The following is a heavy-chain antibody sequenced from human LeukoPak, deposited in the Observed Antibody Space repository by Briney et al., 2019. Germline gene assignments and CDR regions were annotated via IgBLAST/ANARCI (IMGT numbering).Heavy chain of an antibody. CDR3: VREYGDYQAPFDY. V-gene: IGHV3-7*05. D-gene: IGHD4-17*01. J-gene: IGHJ4*02. Sequence: GGSLRLSCAASGFSLDTYWMSWVRQAPGKGLEGVANIKQDGSEKHYGDSVRGRFTISRDNAKNELYLQMHSLRVEDTAVYYCVREYGDYQAPFDYWGQGTLVTVSS. CDR2: IKQDGSEK. CDR1: GFSLDTYW.